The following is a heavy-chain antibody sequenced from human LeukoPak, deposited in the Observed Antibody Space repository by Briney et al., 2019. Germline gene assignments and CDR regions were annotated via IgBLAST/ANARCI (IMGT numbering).Heavy chain of an antibody. Sequence: GGSLRLSCAASGFTFSSYGMHWVRQAPGKGLEWVAFIRYDGSNKYYADSVKGRFTISRDNSKNTLYLQMNSLRAEDTAVYYCAKDFSPGIAVAIFDYWGQGTLVTVSS. V-gene: IGHV3-30*02. D-gene: IGHD6-19*01. J-gene: IGHJ4*02. CDR2: IRYDGSNK. CDR1: GFTFSSYG. CDR3: AKDFSPGIAVAIFDY.